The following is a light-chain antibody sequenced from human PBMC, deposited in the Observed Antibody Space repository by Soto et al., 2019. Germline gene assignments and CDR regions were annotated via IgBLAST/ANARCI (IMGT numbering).Light chain of an antibody. V-gene: IGKV3-11*01. CDR1: QSVSSY. CDR2: DAS. Sequence: EIVLTQSPATLSLSPGERATLSGRASQSVSSYLAWYQQKPGQAPRLLIYDASTRATGIPARFSGSGSGTDFTLTISSLEPEDFAVYYCQQRSNWITFGHGTRLDIE. CDR3: QQRSNWIT. J-gene: IGKJ5*01.